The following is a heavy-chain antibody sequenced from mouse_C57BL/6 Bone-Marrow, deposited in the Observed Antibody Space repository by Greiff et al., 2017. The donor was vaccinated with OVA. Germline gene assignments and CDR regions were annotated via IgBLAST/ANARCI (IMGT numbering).Heavy chain of an antibody. D-gene: IGHD1-1*01. CDR1: GYTFTSYW. V-gene: IGHV1-59*01. CDR2: IDPSDSYT. J-gene: IGHJ3*01. CDR3: ARSVSPWFAY. Sequence: QVQLKQPGAELVRPGTSVKLSCKASGYTFTSYWMHWVKQRPGQGLEWIGVIDPSDSYTNYNQKFKGKATLTVDTSSSTAYLQLSSLTSEDSAVDYCARSVSPWFAYWGQGTLVTVSA.